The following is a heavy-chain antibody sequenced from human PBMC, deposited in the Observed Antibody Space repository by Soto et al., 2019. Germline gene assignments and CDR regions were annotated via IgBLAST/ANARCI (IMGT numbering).Heavy chain of an antibody. CDR2: IYHSGST. CDR3: ARVSGSYYDGMDF. J-gene: IGHJ6*02. CDR1: GGSISSSNW. D-gene: IGHD1-26*01. Sequence: QVQLQESGPGLVKPSGTLSLTCAVSGGSISSSNWWSWVRQPPGKGLEWIGEIYHSGSTNYNPALYGRVTISVARAKNQFSLKLSSVTAADTAVYYCARVSGSYYDGMDFWGQGTTVTVSS. V-gene: IGHV4-4*02.